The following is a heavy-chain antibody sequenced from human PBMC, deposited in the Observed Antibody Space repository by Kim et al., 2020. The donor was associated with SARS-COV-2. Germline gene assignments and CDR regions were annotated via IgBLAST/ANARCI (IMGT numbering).Heavy chain of an antibody. J-gene: IGHJ4*02. V-gene: IGHV3-53*01. D-gene: IGHD1-26*01. CDR2: IYSDGRT. CDR3: AIDGTYWLEY. Sequence: GGSLRLSCAASGFIVSSNHMTWVRQAPGKGLEWVSIIYSDGRTFYADSVEGRFTISRDSSKNTMYLQMNSLRADDAAVYYCAIDGTYWLEYWGQGTLITV. CDR1: GFIVSSNH.